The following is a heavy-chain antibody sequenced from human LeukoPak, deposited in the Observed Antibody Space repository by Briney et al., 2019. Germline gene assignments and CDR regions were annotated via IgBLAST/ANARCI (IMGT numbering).Heavy chain of an antibody. CDR3: AKDRPLNWGYYFDS. J-gene: IGHJ4*02. D-gene: IGHD7-27*01. Sequence: GGSLRLSCAASGFTFASYAMTWVRQAPGKGLEWVSSVSASAGTTYYVDSVKGRFTISRDTAKSTLYLQMNSLRADDSAVYYCAKDRPLNWGYYFDSWGQGTLVTVSS. CDR2: VSASAGTT. V-gene: IGHV3-23*01. CDR1: GFTFASYA.